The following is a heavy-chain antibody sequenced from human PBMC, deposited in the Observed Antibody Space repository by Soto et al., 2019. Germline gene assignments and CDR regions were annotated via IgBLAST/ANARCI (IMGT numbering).Heavy chain of an antibody. D-gene: IGHD2-2*01. J-gene: IGHJ4*02. CDR2: IYPGDSDT. CDR3: ARLLCSSTSCYEFDY. CDR1: GYSFTSYW. V-gene: IGHV5-51*01. Sequence: PGESLKISCKGSGYSFTSYWIGWVRQMPGKGLEWMGIIYPGDSDTRYSPSFQGQVTISADKSFSTAYLQWSSLKASDTAMYYCARLLCSSTSCYEFDYWGQGTLVTVSS.